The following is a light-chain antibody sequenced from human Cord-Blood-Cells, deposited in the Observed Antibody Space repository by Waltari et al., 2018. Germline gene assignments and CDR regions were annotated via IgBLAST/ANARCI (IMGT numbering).Light chain of an antibody. CDR2: DVS. CDR3: CSYAGSYTFDVV. CDR1: SSDVGGYNY. Sequence: VSGSPGQSVTISCTGTSSDVGGYNYVSWYQQHPGKAPKLMIYDVSKRPSGVPDRFSGSKSGNTASLTISGLQAEDEADYYCCSYAGSYTFDVVFGGGTKLTVL. V-gene: IGLV2-11*01. J-gene: IGLJ2*01.